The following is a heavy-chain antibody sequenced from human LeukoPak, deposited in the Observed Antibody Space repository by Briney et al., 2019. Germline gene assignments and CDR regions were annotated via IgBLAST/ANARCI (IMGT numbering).Heavy chain of an antibody. V-gene: IGHV4-4*07. D-gene: IGHD3-22*01. CDR2: IYTSGST. CDR3: AQSRGYIPYDSSDY. CDR1: GGSISSYY. J-gene: IGHJ4*02. Sequence: SETLSLTCTVSGGSISSYYWSWIRQPAGKGLEWIGRIYTSGSTNYNPSLKSRVTMSVDTSKNQFSLKLNSVTAADTAVYYCAQSRGYIPYDSSDYWGQGTLVTVSS.